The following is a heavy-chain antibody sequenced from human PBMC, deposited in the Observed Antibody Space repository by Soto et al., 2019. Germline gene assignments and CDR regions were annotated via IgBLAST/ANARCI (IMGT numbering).Heavy chain of an antibody. Sequence: EVQLVESGGGLVQPGRSLRLSCAASGFTFDDYALHWVRQAPGKGLEWVAGSSWNSGSIGYADSVKGRFTISRDNAKNSLYLKMNSLRAEDTALYYCAKGQLVVVAATHGVDWLDPWGQGTLVTVSS. CDR2: SSWNSGSI. D-gene: IGHD2-15*01. CDR3: AKGQLVVVAATHGVDWLDP. V-gene: IGHV3-9*01. CDR1: GFTFDDYA. J-gene: IGHJ5*02.